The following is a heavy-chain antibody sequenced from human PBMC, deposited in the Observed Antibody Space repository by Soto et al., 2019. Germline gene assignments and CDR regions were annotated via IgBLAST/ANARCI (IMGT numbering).Heavy chain of an antibody. CDR3: ANYCSSTSCYMGLRFTFDP. D-gene: IGHD2-2*02. CDR1: GGTFSSYA. CDR2: IIPIFGTA. J-gene: IGHJ5*02. Sequence: SVKVSCKASGGTFSSYAISWVRQAPGQGLEWMGGIIPIFGTANYAQKFQGRVTITADESTSTAYMELSSLRSEDTAVYYCANYCSSTSCYMGLRFTFDPWGQGTLVTVSS. V-gene: IGHV1-69*13.